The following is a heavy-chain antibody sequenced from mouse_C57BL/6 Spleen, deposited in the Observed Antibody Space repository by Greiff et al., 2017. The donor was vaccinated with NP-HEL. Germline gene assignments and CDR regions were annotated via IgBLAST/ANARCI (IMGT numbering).Heavy chain of an antibody. CDR3: ARHPGGFAY. Sequence: EVMLVESGGGLVKPGGSLKLSCAASGFTFSSYTMSWVRQTPEQRLEWVATISGGGGNTYYPDSVKGRFTISCDNANNTVSEQISSLRFEDTALYDCARHPGGFAYWGQGTLVTVSA. J-gene: IGHJ3*01. V-gene: IGHV5-9*01. CDR1: GFTFSSYT. CDR2: ISGGGGNT.